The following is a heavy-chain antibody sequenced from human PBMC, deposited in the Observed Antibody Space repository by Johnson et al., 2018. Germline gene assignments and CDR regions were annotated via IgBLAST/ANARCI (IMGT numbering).Heavy chain of an antibody. CDR1: GFTFSSYA. V-gene: IGHV3-30-3*01. D-gene: IGHD1-26*01. CDR3: TNPPANGGTYKPSSHYYYGMDV. Sequence: QVQLVQSGGGVVQPGRSLRLSCAASGFTFSSYAMHWVRQAPGKGLEWVAVISYDGSNKYYADSVKGRFTISRENYKNPLYLQMNSRRDEDTAVYHCTNPPANGGTYKPSSHYYYGMDVWGQGTTVTVSS. J-gene: IGHJ6*02. CDR2: ISYDGSNK.